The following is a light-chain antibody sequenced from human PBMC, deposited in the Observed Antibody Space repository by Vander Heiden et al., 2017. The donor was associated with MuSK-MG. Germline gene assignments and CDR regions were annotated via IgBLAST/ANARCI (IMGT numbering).Light chain of an antibody. Sequence: DIVMTQSPLSLPVTPGEPASISCRSSQSLLHSNGYNYLDWYLQKPGQSPQLLIYLGSNRASGVPDRFSGSGSGTDFTLKISRVEAEDVGVYYCMQALQTPRTFRTGSKQEI. CDR1: QSLLHSNGYNY. CDR2: LGS. CDR3: MQALQTPRT. V-gene: IGKV2-28*01. J-gene: IGKJ2*02.